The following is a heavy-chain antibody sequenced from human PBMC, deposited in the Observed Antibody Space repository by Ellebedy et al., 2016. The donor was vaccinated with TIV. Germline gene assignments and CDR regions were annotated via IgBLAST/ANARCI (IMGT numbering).Heavy chain of an antibody. CDR1: GFTFSSDA. V-gene: IGHV3-30-3*01. D-gene: IGHD3-16*01. CDR2: ISYDGSNK. J-gene: IGHJ3*02. Sequence: GESLKISCAASGFTFSSDAMHWVRQAPGKGLEWVAVISYDGSNKYYADSVKGRFTISRDNSKNTLYLQMNSLRAEDTAVYYCASHLAGDAFDIWGQGTMVTVSS. CDR3: ASHLAGDAFDI.